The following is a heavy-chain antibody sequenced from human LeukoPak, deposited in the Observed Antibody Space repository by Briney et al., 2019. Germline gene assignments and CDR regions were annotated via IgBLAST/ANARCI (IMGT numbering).Heavy chain of an antibody. V-gene: IGHV3-66*01. Sequence: GGSLRLSCAASGFTFSSYAMHWVRQAPGKGLEWVSVIYSGGSTYYADSVKGRFTISRDNSKNTLYLQMNSLRAEDTAVYYCARELSTLDAFDIWGQGTMVTVSS. J-gene: IGHJ3*02. CDR1: GFTFSSYA. CDR3: ARELSTLDAFDI. CDR2: IYSGGST. D-gene: IGHD2-2*01.